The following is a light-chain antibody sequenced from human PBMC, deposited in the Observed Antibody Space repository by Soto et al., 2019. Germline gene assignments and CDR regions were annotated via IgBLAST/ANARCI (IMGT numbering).Light chain of an antibody. V-gene: IGKV3-20*01. J-gene: IGKJ1*01. CDR3: QQYCSSPT. CDR2: GAS. Sequence: EIVWKHSLGPLPLTPEERATPSGGASQGVSSSYLAWYQQKPGQAPRLLIYGASSRATGIPDRFSGSGSGTDFTLTISRLEPEDFAVYYCQQYCSSPTFGQGTKVDIK. CDR1: QGVSSSY.